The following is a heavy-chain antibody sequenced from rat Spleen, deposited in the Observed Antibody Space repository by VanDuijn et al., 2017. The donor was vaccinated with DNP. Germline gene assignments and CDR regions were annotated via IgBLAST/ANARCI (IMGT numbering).Heavy chain of an antibody. CDR2: IWAGGNI. CDR3: ARSRYNYVGWFAY. V-gene: IGHV2-72*01. CDR1: GFSLTSNG. J-gene: IGHJ3*01. D-gene: IGHD1-5*01. Sequence: QVQVEESGPGVMQPSETLSLTCTVSGFSLTSNGIGWFRPPLGKGLVWMGTIWAGGNINYTSAVQSRLSISRDTSKSQVFLKMNSVQTDDTAMYFCARSRYNYVGWFAYWGQGTLVTVSS.